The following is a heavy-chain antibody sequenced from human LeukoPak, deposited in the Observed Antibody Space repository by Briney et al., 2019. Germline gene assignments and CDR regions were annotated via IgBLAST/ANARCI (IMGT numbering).Heavy chain of an antibody. CDR3: ASGRLRRLNY. CDR1: GGSFSGYY. Sequence: PSETLSLTCAVYGGSFSGYYWSWIRQPPGKGLEWIGEINHSGSTNYNPSLKSRVTISVDTSKNQFSLKLSSVTAADTAVYYCASGRLRRLNYWGQGTLVTVSS. CDR2: INHSGST. J-gene: IGHJ4*02. D-gene: IGHD4-17*01. V-gene: IGHV4-34*01.